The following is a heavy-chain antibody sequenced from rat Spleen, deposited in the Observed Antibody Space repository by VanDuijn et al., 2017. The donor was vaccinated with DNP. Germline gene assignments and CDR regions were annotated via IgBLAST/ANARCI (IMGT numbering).Heavy chain of an antibody. V-gene: IGHV2S12*01. Sequence: QVQLKESGPGLVQPSQTLSLTCTVSGFSLTTYGVAWVRQPPGKGLEWIAAISSGGDTHYNSALKSRLSIRRDISESQVLLKVNRLQTEDTAIYFCSKDSYGYNFDYWGQGVMVTVSS. D-gene: IGHD1-6*01. CDR1: GFSLTTYG. CDR2: ISSGGDT. J-gene: IGHJ2*01. CDR3: SKDSYGYNFDY.